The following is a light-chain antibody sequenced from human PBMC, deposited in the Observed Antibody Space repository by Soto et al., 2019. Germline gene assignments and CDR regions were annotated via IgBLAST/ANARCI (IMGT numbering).Light chain of an antibody. CDR2: AAS. J-gene: IGKJ3*01. Sequence: ETVLTQSPGTLSLSPGESATLSCRASQTVYGGFLAWYQGKPGQDPRLLIYAASTRATRIPDRFSGSGSGTDFSLTLTKLEPEYFCMNYRQEYGNSPLSFGPATTVDF. V-gene: IGKV3-20*01. CDR1: QTVYGGF. CDR3: QEYGNSPLS.